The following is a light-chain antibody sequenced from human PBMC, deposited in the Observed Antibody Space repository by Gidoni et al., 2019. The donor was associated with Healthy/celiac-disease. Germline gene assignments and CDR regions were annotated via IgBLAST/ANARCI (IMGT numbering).Light chain of an antibody. CDR1: SSDVGGYND. CDR2: EVS. CDR3: SSYTSSSTYVV. Sequence: QSALTQPASVSGSPGQSITISCTGTSSDVGGYNDVSWYQQHPGKAPKVMIYEVSHRPSGVSNRFSASKSGNTASLTISGLQAEDEADYYCSSYTSSSTYVVFGGGTKLTVL. J-gene: IGLJ2*01. V-gene: IGLV2-14*01.